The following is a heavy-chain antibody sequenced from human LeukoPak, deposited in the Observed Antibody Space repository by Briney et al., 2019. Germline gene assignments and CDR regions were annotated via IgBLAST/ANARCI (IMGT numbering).Heavy chain of an antibody. D-gene: IGHD1-1*01. V-gene: IGHV4-59*08. J-gene: IGHJ5*02. CDR3: ARPMGDNWNDGGHWFDP. CDR1: GGSISSYY. CDR2: IYYSGST. Sequence: PSETLSLTCTVSGGSISSYYWSWIRQPPGKGLEWIGYIYYSGSTNYNPSHKSRVTISVDTSKNQFSLKLSSVTAADTAVYYCARPMGDNWNDGGHWFDPWGQGTLVTVSS.